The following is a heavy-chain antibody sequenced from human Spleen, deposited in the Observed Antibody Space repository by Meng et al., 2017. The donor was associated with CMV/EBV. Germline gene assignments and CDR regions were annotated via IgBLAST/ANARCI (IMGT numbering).Heavy chain of an antibody. D-gene: IGHD1/OR15-1a*01. J-gene: IGHJ4*02. CDR3: AKDPGPRLPWYYFDY. CDR1: GFTFGNFW. V-gene: IGHV3-7*01. CDR2: IKQNGSEK. Sequence: GESLKISCAASGFTFGNFWMSWVRQAPGKGLEWVANIKQNGSEKYYVDSVKGRFTIFRDNAKNSLYLQMSSVRAEDMAVYYCAKDPGPRLPWYYFDYWGQGTLVTVSS.